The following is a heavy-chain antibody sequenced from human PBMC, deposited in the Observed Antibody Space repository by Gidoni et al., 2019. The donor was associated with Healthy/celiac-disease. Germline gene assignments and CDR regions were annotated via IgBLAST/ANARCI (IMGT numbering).Heavy chain of an antibody. V-gene: IGHV1-18*01. CDR2: ISAYNGNT. Sequence: QVQLVQSGAEVKKPGASVKVSCKASGYNFTSYGISWVRQAPGQGLEWMGWISAYNGNTNYAQKLQGRVTMTTDTSTSTAYMELRSLRSDDTAVYYCAREFRYCSSTSCYRAFDYWGQGTLVTVSS. J-gene: IGHJ4*02. CDR3: AREFRYCSSTSCYRAFDY. CDR1: GYNFTSYG. D-gene: IGHD2-2*02.